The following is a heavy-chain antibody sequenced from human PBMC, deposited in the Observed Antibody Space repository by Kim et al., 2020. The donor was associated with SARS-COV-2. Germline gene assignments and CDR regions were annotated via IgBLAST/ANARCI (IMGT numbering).Heavy chain of an antibody. V-gene: IGHV3-48*04. Sequence: GGSLRLSCAASGFTFSTYSMNWVRQTPGKGLEWVSYISSSSSAIYYADSVKGRFTISRDNAKNSLFLHMNSLRAEDTALYYCARSYCSGTSCYIAFDIWG. D-gene: IGHD2-2*02. CDR2: ISSSSSAI. CDR3: ARSYCSGTSCYIAFDI. J-gene: IGHJ3*02. CDR1: GFTFSTYS.